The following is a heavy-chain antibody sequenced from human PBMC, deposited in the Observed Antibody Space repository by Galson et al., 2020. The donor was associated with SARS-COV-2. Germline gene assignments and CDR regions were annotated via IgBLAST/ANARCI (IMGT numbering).Heavy chain of an antibody. Sequence: GGSLRLSCAASGFTFNSYALSWVRQAPGKGLEWVSAITGRGDSPKYADSVRGRFTISRDNSKNTVYLQMSSLRAEDTAVYYCAKVRQVLVSVIPAAPFDFWGQGTLVTVSS. CDR3: AKVRQVLVSVIPAAPFDF. D-gene: IGHD2-2*01. J-gene: IGHJ4*02. V-gene: IGHV3-23*01. CDR1: GFTFNSYA. CDR2: ITGRGDSP.